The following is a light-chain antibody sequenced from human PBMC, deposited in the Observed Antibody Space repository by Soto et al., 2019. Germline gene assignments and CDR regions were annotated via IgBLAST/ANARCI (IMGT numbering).Light chain of an antibody. J-gene: IGLJ1*01. V-gene: IGLV2-14*01. CDR1: SSDIGTYNR. CDR3: CSFTTISTYV. Sequence: QSALTQPASVSGSPGQSITISCTGTSSDIGTYNRVSWYQQNPGKAPKLLIYEASNRPLGVSNRFSGSKSGHTASLTISGLQAEDETDYYCCSFTTISTYVFGTGTKVTVL. CDR2: EAS.